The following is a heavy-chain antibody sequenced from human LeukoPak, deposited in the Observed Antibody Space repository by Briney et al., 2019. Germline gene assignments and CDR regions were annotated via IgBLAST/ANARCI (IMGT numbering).Heavy chain of an antibody. J-gene: IGHJ6*04. V-gene: IGHV4-34*01. CDR1: GGSFSGYY. Sequence: PSETLSLTCAVYGGSFSGYYWSWIRQPPGKGLEWIGEINHSGSTNYNPSLKSRVTISVDTSKNQFSLKLSSVTAADTAVYYCARGLDYGDFQMDVWGKGTTVTVSS. CDR3: ARGLDYGDFQMDV. D-gene: IGHD4-17*01. CDR2: INHSGST.